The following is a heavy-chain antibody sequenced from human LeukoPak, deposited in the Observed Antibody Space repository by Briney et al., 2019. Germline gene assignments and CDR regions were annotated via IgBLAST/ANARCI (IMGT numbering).Heavy chain of an antibody. J-gene: IGHJ5*02. Sequence: GGSLRLSCAASGLTFSSYAFNWVRQAPGKGLEWVSAIDNSGFTTYYADSVRGRFTISRDNVKNTLYLQMNSLRAEDTAVYYCAIFDFLFGEIDNWFDPWGQGTQVTVSS. CDR2: IDNSGFTT. CDR3: AIFDFLFGEIDNWFDP. CDR1: GLTFSSYA. V-gene: IGHV3-23*01. D-gene: IGHD3-16*01.